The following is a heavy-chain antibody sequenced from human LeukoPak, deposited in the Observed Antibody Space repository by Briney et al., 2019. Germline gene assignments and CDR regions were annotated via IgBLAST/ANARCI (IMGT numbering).Heavy chain of an antibody. D-gene: IGHD2-15*01. CDR2: IRGSGGST. J-gene: IGHJ6*02. V-gene: IGHV3-23*01. CDR3: AKELIVVVVAATLPHYGMDV. Sequence: GGSLRLPCAVSGFTFSSYAMSWVRQAPGKGLEWVSAIRGSGGSTYYADSVKGRFPVSRGNSKNTLYLQMNSLRAEDTVVYYCAKELIVVVVAATLPHYGMDVWGQGTTVTVSS. CDR1: GFTFSSYA.